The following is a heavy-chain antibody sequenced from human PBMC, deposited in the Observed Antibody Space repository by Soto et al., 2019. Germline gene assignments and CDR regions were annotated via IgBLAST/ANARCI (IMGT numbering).Heavy chain of an antibody. Sequence: SETLSLTCAVYGGSFSSSSYYWGWIRQPPGKGLEWIRSIYYSGSTYYNPSLKSRVTISVDTSKNQFSLKLSSVTAADTAVYYCARHVNPWAQGAFDIWGQGTMVTVSS. D-gene: IGHD7-27*01. CDR1: GGSFSSSSYY. J-gene: IGHJ3*02. CDR2: IYYSGST. CDR3: ARHVNPWAQGAFDI. V-gene: IGHV4-39*01.